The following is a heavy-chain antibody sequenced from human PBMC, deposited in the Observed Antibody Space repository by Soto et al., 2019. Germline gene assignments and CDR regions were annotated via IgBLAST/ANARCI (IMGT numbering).Heavy chain of an antibody. D-gene: IGHD3-22*01. CDR2: IYYSGST. CDR1: GGSISSSRYY. J-gene: IGHJ5*02. Sequence: SETLSLTCTVSGGSISSSRYYWGWIRQPPGKGLEWIGTIYYSGSTYYNPSLKSRVTISVDTSKNQFSLKLSSVTAADTAVYYCARTYDSSAYYWFDPWGQGTLVTVSS. V-gene: IGHV4-39*01. CDR3: ARTYDSSAYYWFDP.